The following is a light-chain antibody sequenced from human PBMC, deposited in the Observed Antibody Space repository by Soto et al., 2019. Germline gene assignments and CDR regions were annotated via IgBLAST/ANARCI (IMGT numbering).Light chain of an antibody. J-gene: IGLJ1*01. CDR3: CSYAGNFV. CDR1: SGDVDGYDY. V-gene: IGLV2-11*01. Sequence: QSALTQPRSVSGSPGQSVTISCTGTSGDVDGYDYVSWYQQYPGRAPKLMIYDVTKRPSGVPDRFSASKSGNTASLTISGLQGEDEADYYCCSYAGNFVFGTGTKLTVL. CDR2: DVT.